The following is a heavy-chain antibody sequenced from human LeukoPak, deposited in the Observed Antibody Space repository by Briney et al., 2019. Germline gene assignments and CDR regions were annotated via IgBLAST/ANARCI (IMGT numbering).Heavy chain of an antibody. CDR3: AKDCSGWSPCDN. V-gene: IGHV3-23*01. CDR2: ISGSGGST. CDR1: GFTFTNYA. D-gene: IGHD6-19*01. J-gene: IGHJ4*02. Sequence: GGSLRLSCAASGFTFTNYAMSWVRQAPGKGLEWVSGISGSGGSTYYADSVKGRFTISRDNSKNTLYLQMNSLRTEDTAVYYCAKDCSGWSPCDNWGQGTLVTVSS.